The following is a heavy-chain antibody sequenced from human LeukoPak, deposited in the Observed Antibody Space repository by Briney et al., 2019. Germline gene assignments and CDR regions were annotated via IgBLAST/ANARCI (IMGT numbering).Heavy chain of an antibody. CDR1: GGSFRGNY. V-gene: IGHV4-34*01. D-gene: IGHD3-22*01. J-gene: IGHJ4*02. CDR3: TMGYDSSPPY. Sequence: PLETLSLTCAVYGGSFRGNYWTWIRQPPGKGLEWIGEISHSGRTNYNPSLKSRVTISLDTSKNQFSLKLSSVTAADTAVYFCTMGYDSSPPYWGQGPLVTVSS. CDR2: ISHSGRT.